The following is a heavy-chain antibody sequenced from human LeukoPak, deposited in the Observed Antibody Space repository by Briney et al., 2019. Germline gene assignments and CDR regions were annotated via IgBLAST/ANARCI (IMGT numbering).Heavy chain of an antibody. J-gene: IGHJ4*02. CDR1: GGSLSGYY. CDR3: AGDRYYYDSSGYYLSY. D-gene: IGHD3-22*01. Sequence: SETLSLTCAVYGGSLSGYYLSWIRQPPGKGLEWIGEINHSGSTNYNPSLKSRVTISVDTSKNQFSLKLSSVTAADTAVYYCAGDRYYYDSSGYYLSYWGQGTLVTVSS. CDR2: INHSGST. V-gene: IGHV4-34*01.